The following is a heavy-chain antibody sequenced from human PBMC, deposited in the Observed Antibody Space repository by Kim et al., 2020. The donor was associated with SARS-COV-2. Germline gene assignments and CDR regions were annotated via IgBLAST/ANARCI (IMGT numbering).Heavy chain of an antibody. J-gene: IGHJ6*02. V-gene: IGHV1-18*01. CDR2: ISAYNGNT. Sequence: ASVKVSCKASGYTFTSYGISWVRQAPGQGLEWMGWISAYNGNTNYAQKLQGRVTMTTDTSTSTAYMELRSLRSDDTAVYYCAREDRYYGSGGYYYYGMDVWGQGTTVTVSS. CDR3: AREDRYYGSGGYYYYGMDV. CDR1: GYTFTSYG. D-gene: IGHD3-10*01.